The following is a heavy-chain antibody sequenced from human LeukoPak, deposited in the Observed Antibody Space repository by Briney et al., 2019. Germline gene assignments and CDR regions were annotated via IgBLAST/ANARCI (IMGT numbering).Heavy chain of an antibody. V-gene: IGHV3-53*01. D-gene: IGHD5-18*01. CDR2: IYSGGST. CDR1: GFTVSSNY. J-gene: IGHJ4*02. Sequence: GGSLRLSCAASGFTVSSNYMSWVRQAPGKGLEWVSTIYSGGSTYYADSVKGRFTISRDTSKNTLYLQMNSLRGEDTAVYYCAREDATMVLSLDYWGQGALVTVSS. CDR3: AREDATMVLSLDY.